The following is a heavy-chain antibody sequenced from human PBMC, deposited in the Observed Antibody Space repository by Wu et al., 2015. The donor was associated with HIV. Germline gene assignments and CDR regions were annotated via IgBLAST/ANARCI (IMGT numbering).Heavy chain of an antibody. J-gene: IGHJ3*02. D-gene: IGHD2-2*01. CDR1: GYTFTGYY. CDR2: INPNSGGT. V-gene: IGHV1-2*02. CDR3: ARLVVPAAIHAAFDI. Sequence: QVQLVQSGAEVKKPGASVKVSCKASGYTFTGYYMHWVRQAPGQGLEWMGWINPNSGGTNYAQKFQGRVTMTRDTSISTAYMELSRLRSDDTAVYYCARLVVPAAIHAAFDIWGQGTMVTVSS.